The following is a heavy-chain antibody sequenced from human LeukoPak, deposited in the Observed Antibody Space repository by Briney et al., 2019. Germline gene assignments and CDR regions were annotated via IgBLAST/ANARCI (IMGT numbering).Heavy chain of an antibody. Sequence: PGGSLRLSCAASGFTFSSYSMNWVRQAPGKGLEWVSFISTSSSYIYNADSVKGRFTISRDNAKNSLYLQMNSLRAEDTDVYYCERAKRNGFDIWGPGTMVTVSS. CDR3: ERAKRNGFDI. V-gene: IGHV3-21*01. CDR1: GFTFSSYS. CDR2: ISTSSSYI. J-gene: IGHJ3*02.